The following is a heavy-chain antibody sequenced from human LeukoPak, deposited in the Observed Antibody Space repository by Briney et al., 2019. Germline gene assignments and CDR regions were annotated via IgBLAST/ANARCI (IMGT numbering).Heavy chain of an antibody. D-gene: IGHD3-16*01. J-gene: IGHJ3*02. Sequence: SETLSLTCTVSGGSISGSISSYYWRWLRQPAGKGLEWIGRIFTSVSTNYTPSLKSRVTISVDTSKNKFSLKLSSVTAADTAVYYCARVHIDKYYYDEIADFAIWGQGTTVTVSS. V-gene: IGHV4-61*02. CDR1: GGSISGSISSYY. CDR2: IFTSVST. CDR3: ARVHIDKYYYDEIADFAI.